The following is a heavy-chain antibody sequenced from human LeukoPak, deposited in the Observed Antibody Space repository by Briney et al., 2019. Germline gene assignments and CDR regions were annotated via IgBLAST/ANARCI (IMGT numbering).Heavy chain of an antibody. CDR3: ATRGGAGASDN. CDR2: ISNRGTT. Sequence: GGSLRLSCAAASFTVITSTMRWVRQAPGKGLERVSSISNRGTTYYVDSVKGRFTISRDNYKTSMYVQTNSLRAEDTAVYYCATRGGAGASDNWGQGTLVTVSS. D-gene: IGHD3-10*01. CDR1: SFTVITST. J-gene: IGHJ4*02. V-gene: IGHV3-23*01.